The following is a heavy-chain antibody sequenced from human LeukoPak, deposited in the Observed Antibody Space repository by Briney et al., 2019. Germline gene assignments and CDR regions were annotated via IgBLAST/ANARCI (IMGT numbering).Heavy chain of an antibody. D-gene: IGHD3-10*01. CDR1: GGSISSSSYY. CDR3: AREYPYGSEPIFPGPWFDP. Sequence: SETLSLTCTVSGGSISSSSYYWGWIRQPPGKGLEWIGSIYYSGSTYYNPSLKSRVTISVDTSKNQFSLKLSSVTAADTAVYYCAREYPYGSEPIFPGPWFDPWGQGTLVTVSS. CDR2: IYYSGST. V-gene: IGHV4-39*07. J-gene: IGHJ5*02.